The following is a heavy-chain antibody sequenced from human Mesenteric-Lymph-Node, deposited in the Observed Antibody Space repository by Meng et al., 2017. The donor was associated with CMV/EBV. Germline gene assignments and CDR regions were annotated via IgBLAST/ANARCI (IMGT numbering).Heavy chain of an antibody. CDR1: GFTVSSNY. V-gene: IGHV3-23*01. D-gene: IGHD3-10*01. Sequence: GESLKISCAASGFTVSSNYMSWVRQAPGKGLEWVSAISGSGGSTYYADSVKGRFTISRDNSKNTLYLQMNSLRAEDTAVYYCAKCAFGGELLFDYWGQGTLVTVSS. J-gene: IGHJ4*02. CDR3: AKCAFGGELLFDY. CDR2: ISGSGGST.